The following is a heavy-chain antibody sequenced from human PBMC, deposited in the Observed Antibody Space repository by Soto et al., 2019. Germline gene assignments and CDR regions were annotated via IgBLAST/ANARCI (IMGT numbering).Heavy chain of an antibody. CDR3: ARGHRSDPPWFDS. CDR2: MNPNSGNT. Sequence: ASVKVSCKASGYSFTSYDINWVRQATGQGLEWMGWMNPNSGNTGYAQKFQGRVTMTRNTSISTAYMELSSLRSEDTAVYYCARGHRSDPPWFDSWGQGTLVTVSS. D-gene: IGHD1-26*01. J-gene: IGHJ5*01. V-gene: IGHV1-8*01. CDR1: GYSFTSYD.